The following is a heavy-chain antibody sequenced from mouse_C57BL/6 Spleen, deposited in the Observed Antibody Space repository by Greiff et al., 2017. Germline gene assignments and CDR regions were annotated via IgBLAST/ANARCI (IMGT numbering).Heavy chain of an antibody. V-gene: IGHV1-82*01. D-gene: IGHD2-4*01. Sequence: VQLQQSGPELVKPGASVKISCKASGYAFSSSWMNWVKQRPGTGLEWIGRIYPGDGDTNYNGKFKGKATLTADKSSSTAYMQLSSLTSEDSAVYFCARLGDYDGGYFDYWGQGTTLTVSS. CDR3: ARLGDYDGGYFDY. CDR2: IYPGDGDT. CDR1: GYAFSSSW. J-gene: IGHJ2*01.